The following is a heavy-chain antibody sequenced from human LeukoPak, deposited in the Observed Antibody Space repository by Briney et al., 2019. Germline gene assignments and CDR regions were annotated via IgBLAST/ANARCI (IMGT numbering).Heavy chain of an antibody. Sequence: SVKVSCKASEGTLSSNAISWVRQPPGQGLNWLGRIIPIFGTANYAQKFQGRVTITTDESTSTAYMELSSLRSEDTAVYYCARGSYYDSSGSLWGQGTLVTVSS. CDR3: ARGSYYDSSGSL. J-gene: IGHJ4*02. D-gene: IGHD3-22*01. CDR1: EGTLSSNA. V-gene: IGHV1-69*05. CDR2: IIPIFGTA.